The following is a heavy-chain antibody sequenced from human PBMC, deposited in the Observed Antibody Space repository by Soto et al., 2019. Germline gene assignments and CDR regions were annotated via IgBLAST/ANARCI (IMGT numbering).Heavy chain of an antibody. CDR3: ATANCSGGSCYSFDY. CDR1: GGTFSSYA. D-gene: IGHD2-15*01. CDR2: IIPIFGTA. J-gene: IGHJ4*02. V-gene: IGHV1-69*06. Sequence: SVKVSCKASGGTFSSYAISWVRQAPGQGLEWMGGIIPIFGTANYARKFQGRVTITADKSTSTAYMELSSLRSEDTAVYYCATANCSGGSCYSFDYWGQGTLVTVSS.